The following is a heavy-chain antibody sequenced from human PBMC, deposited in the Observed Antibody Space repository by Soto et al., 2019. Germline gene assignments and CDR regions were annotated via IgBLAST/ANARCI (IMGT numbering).Heavy chain of an antibody. V-gene: IGHV4-34*01. D-gene: IGHD2-15*01. CDR3: ASREDIVVVVAAGNWFDP. Sequence: SETLSLTCAVYGGSFRGYYWSWIRQPPGKGLEWIGEINHSGSTNYNPSLKSRVTISVDTSKTQFSLKLSSVTAADTAVYYCASREDIVVVVAAGNWFDPWGQGTLVTVSS. J-gene: IGHJ5*02. CDR2: INHSGST. CDR1: GGSFRGYY.